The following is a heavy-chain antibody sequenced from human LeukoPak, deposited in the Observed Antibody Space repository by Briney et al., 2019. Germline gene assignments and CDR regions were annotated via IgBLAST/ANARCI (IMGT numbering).Heavy chain of an antibody. D-gene: IGHD3-22*01. CDR3: AGIVVAYYYMDV. V-gene: IGHV4-59*01. J-gene: IGHJ6*03. Sequence: TSETLSLTCTVSGGSISSYCWSWIRQPPGKGLEWIGYIYYRGSTNYNPSLRSRVTISINTSKNQFSLKLGSVTAADTAVYYCAGIVVAYYYMDVWGKGTTVTVSS. CDR1: GGSISSYC. CDR2: IYYRGST.